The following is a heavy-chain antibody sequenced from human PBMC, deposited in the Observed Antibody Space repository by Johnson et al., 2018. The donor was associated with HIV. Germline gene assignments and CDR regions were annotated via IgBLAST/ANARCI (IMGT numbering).Heavy chain of an antibody. V-gene: IGHV3-30*02. D-gene: IGHD2-21*02. J-gene: IGHJ3*01. Sequence: QVQLVESGGGVVQPGGSLRLSCAASAFTFSSFGMHWVRQAPGKGLEWVAFIRYDGNNKYYADSVKGRFTISRDNSKNTLYLQMCSLRPEDMGIYYCAIPYFFDSGDYRWGQGTVVTVSS. CDR2: IRYDGNNK. CDR3: AIPYFFDSGDYR. CDR1: AFTFSSFG.